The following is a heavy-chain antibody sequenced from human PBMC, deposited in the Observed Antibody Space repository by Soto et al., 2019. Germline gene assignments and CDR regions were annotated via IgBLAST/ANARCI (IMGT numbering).Heavy chain of an antibody. V-gene: IGHV3-23*01. D-gene: IGHD3-22*01. CDR3: ANVSYSYASSGYYLFGY. Sequence: GALRLSCAASGFTFSSYGMSWVPQAPGKGLEWHSSISGSGGSTYYADSVKGRFTISRDNSKNTLYLQMHSLRAEDTTVYYCANVSYSYASSGYYLFGYWGRGSMVTASS. J-gene: IGHJ4*03. CDR1: GFTFSSYG. CDR2: ISGSGGST.